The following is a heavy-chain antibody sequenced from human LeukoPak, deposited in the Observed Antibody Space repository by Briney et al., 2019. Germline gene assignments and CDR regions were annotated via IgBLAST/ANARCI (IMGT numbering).Heavy chain of an antibody. Sequence: SETLSLTCAVYGGSFSGYYWSWIRQPPGKGLEWIGEINHSGSTNYNPSLKSRVTISVDTSKNQFSLKLSSVTAADTAVYYCARHALYSSIIRNYYYGMDVWGQGTTVTVSS. CDR3: ARHALYSSIIRNYYYGMDV. CDR1: GGSFSGYY. V-gene: IGHV4-34*01. J-gene: IGHJ6*02. D-gene: IGHD5-18*01. CDR2: INHSGST.